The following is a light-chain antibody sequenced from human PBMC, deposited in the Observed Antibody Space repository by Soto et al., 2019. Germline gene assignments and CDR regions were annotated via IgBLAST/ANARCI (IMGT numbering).Light chain of an antibody. Sequence: NFMLTKPNSVSESPGKTLSISCTRSSGSIANNYVQWYQQRPGSAPTTVIYENNQRLSGVPDRFSGSTDGSSNSASLTISGLQTEDEADYYCQSYDSDFVVFGGGTKLTVL. J-gene: IGLJ2*01. CDR1: SGSIANNY. V-gene: IGLV6-57*04. CDR3: QSYDSDFVV. CDR2: ENN.